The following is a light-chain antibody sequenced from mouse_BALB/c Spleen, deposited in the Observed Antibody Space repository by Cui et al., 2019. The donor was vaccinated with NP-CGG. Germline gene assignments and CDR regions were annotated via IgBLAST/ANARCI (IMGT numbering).Light chain of an antibody. V-gene: IGLV1*01. Sequence: QAVLTQVSALTTSPGEKVTLTCRSSTGAVTTSNYANWVQEKPDHLFTGLIGGTNNRAPGVPARFSGSLIGDKAALTITGAQTEDEAIYFCALWYSNHWVFGGGTKLTVL. CDR2: GTN. CDR1: TGAVTTSNY. CDR3: ALWYSNHWV. J-gene: IGLJ1*01.